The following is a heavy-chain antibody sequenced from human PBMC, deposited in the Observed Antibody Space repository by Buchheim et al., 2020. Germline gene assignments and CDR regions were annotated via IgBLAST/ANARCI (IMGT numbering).Heavy chain of an antibody. V-gene: IGHV4-34*01. CDR3: ARLPLRYCSSTSCYPGNYCSYYGMDV. CDR2: INHSGST. D-gene: IGHD2-2*01. CDR1: GGSFSGYY. J-gene: IGHJ6*02. Sequence: QVQLQQWGAGLLKPSETLSLTCAVYGGSFSGYYWSWIRQPPGKGLEWIGEINHSGSTNYNPSLKSRVTISVDTSKNQFSLKLSSVTAADTAVYYCARLPLRYCSSTSCYPGNYCSYYGMDVWGQGT.